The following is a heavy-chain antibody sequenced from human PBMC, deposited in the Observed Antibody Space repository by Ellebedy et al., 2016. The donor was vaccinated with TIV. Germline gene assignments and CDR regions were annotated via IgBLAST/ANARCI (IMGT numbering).Heavy chain of an antibody. CDR2: INPSGGRT. Sequence: ASVKVSCXASGYTFTSYFMHWVRQAPGQGLEWMGIINPSGGRTSYAQKFQGRVTMTRDTSTSTVYMELSSLRSEDTAVYYWAIRYSSGWSLDYWGQGTLVTVSS. V-gene: IGHV1-46*01. J-gene: IGHJ4*02. CDR3: AIRYSSGWSLDY. D-gene: IGHD6-19*01. CDR1: GYTFTSYF.